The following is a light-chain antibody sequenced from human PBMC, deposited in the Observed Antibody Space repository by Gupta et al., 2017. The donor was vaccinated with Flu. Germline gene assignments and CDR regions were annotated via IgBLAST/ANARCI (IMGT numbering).Light chain of an antibody. CDR3: SSYSSATTHV. V-gene: IGLV2-14*03. J-gene: IGLJ1*01. CDR2: EVT. CDR1: IDDVGGYNY. Sequence: QSALTQPASVSGSPGPSITISCTGTIDDVGGYNYVSWYQQHPGTAPKLLIYEVTNRPSGISYRFSGSKSANTASLTISGLQADDEADYYCSSYSSATTHVFGTGTQVTVL.